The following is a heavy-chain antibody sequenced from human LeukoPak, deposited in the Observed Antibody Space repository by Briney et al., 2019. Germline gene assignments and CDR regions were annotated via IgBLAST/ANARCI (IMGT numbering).Heavy chain of an antibody. J-gene: IGHJ4*02. V-gene: IGHV5-51*01. CDR2: IYPGDSDT. D-gene: IGHD4-23*01. Sequence: GESLKISCKGSGYSFTSYWIGWVRQMPGKGLEWMGIIYPGDSDTRYSPSFQGQVTISADKSISTAYLQWSSLKASDTAMYYCARRTPGRYGGNSWGFDYWGQGTLVTVSS. CDR3: ARRTPGRYGGNSWGFDY. CDR1: GYSFTSYW.